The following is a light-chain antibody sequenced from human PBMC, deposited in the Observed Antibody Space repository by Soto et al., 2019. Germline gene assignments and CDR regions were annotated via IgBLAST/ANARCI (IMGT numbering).Light chain of an antibody. V-gene: IGLV2-14*03. CDR3: ASYTTSSTVL. CDR2: DVS. J-gene: IGLJ2*01. Sequence: QSALTQPASVSGSPGQSITISCTGTSSDVGGYNYVSWYQQHPGKAPKFIIYDVSNRPSGVSDRFSGSKSGNTASLTISGLQAEDEADYYCASYTTSSTVLFGGGTKVTVL. CDR1: SSDVGGYNY.